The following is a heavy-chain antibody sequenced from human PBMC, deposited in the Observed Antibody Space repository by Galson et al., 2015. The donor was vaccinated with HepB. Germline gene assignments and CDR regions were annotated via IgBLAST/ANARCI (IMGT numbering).Heavy chain of an antibody. V-gene: IGHV1-2*06. CDR1: GFTFSDFY. J-gene: IGHJ3*01. CDR2: INPNSGIA. CDR3: ARASLFWNNRESDAFDV. D-gene: IGHD3-3*01. Sequence: SEKVSCKASGFTFSDFYIQWVRQSPGQGLQWMGRINPNSGIAVYAESFQGRVAMTADTSISTAYMELTWLKFDDTALYYCARASLFWNNRESDAFDVWGPGTMVTVSS.